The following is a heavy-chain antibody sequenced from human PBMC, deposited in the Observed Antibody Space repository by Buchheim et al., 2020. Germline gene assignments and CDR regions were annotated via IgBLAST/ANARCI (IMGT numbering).Heavy chain of an antibody. Sequence: EVQLLESGGGLVQPGGSLRLSCAASGFTFSSYALSWVRQAPGKVLEWVSSTSGSGGSTYYAAPTKGRFTISRDNSKNTVFLQMNSLRAEDTAVYYCAKYSTTWYDYFDNWGQGTL. D-gene: IGHD6-13*01. CDR1: GFTFSSYA. CDR2: TSGSGGST. CDR3: AKYSTTWYDYFDN. V-gene: IGHV3-23*01. J-gene: IGHJ4*02.